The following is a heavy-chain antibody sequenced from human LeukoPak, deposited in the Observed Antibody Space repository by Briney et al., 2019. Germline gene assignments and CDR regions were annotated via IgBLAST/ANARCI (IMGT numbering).Heavy chain of an antibody. CDR3: ARDRADSQPITIFGVPYPLFDY. D-gene: IGHD3-3*01. J-gene: IGHJ4*02. Sequence: ASVKVSCKASGYTFTSYGISWVRQAPGQGLEWMGWISAYNGTTNYAQKLQGRVTMTTDTSTSTAYMELRSLRSDDTAVYYCARDRADSQPITIFGVPYPLFDYWGQGTLVTVSS. V-gene: IGHV1-18*01. CDR1: GYTFTSYG. CDR2: ISAYNGTT.